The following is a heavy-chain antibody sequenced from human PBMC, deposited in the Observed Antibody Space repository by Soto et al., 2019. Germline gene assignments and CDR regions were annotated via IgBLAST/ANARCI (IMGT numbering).Heavy chain of an antibody. D-gene: IGHD3-10*01. CDR2: ISANNGHT. J-gene: IGHJ4*02. CDR1: GYTFTSYG. Sequence: QVQLVQSGGEVKKPGASMKVSCKAAGYTFTSYGITWVRQAPGQGLEWMGWISANNGHTNYAQKLQGRGTMTTDTSTGTGYMELRSLTSYDTAVYYCARDRWFGDLSPIDYCGQGTLVTVSS. V-gene: IGHV1-18*01. CDR3: ARDRWFGDLSPIDY.